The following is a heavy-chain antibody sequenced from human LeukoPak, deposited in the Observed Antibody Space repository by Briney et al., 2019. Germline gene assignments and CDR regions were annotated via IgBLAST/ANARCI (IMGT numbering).Heavy chain of an antibody. J-gene: IGHJ6*03. V-gene: IGHV4-59*01. CDR2: IYYSGST. CDR1: GGSISSYY. Sequence: KPSETLSLTCTVSGGSISSYYWSWLRQPPGKGLKWIGYIYYSGSTSYSPSLRSRVTISVDTSKNQFSLKLSSVTAADTAVYYCARETSQKGAHYMDVWGKGTTVTISS. CDR3: ARETSQKGAHYMDV. D-gene: IGHD3-16*01.